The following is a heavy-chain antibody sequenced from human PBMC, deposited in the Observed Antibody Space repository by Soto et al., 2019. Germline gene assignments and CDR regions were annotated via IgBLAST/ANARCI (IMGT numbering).Heavy chain of an antibody. CDR1: GGSFSGYY. Sequence: SETLSLTCAVYGGSFSGYYWSLIRQPPGKGLEGIGSIFYTGSTYYSPSLKGRLTISVDPSKNQFSLKLTYVTAADTAMYYCARPKTIGAAAGKGWFDPWGQGTLVTVS. CDR3: ARPKTIGAAAGKGWFDP. D-gene: IGHD6-13*01. V-gene: IGHV4-34*12. J-gene: IGHJ5*02. CDR2: IFYTGST.